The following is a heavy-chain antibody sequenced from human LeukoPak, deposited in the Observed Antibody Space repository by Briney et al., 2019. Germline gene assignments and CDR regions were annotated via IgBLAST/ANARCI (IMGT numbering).Heavy chain of an antibody. D-gene: IGHD2-15*01. CDR1: GFTFSSFA. J-gene: IGHJ4*02. V-gene: IGHV3-30*18. CDR3: AKGPLPFCSGGTCFFDD. CDR2: ISYDGSNK. Sequence: GGSLRLSCAASGFTFSSFAMHWVRQAPGKGLEWVTVISYDGSNKYYADSVKGRFTISGDNSENTLYLQMNSLRAEDTAVYYCAKGPLPFCSGGTCFFDDWGQGTLVTVSS.